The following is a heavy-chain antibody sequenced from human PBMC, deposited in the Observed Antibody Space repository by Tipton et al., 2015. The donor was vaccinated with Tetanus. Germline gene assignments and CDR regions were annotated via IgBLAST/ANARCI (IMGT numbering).Heavy chain of an antibody. D-gene: IGHD3-9*01. CDR1: GFAFSSYS. J-gene: IGHJ4*02. CDR3: ARVHVGLTEPCDY. CDR2: ISPRATYM. V-gene: IGHV3-21*01. Sequence: SLRLSCAASGFAFSSYSMNWVRQAPGKGLEWVSSISPRATYMYYADSVKGRFTISRDDAKNSLFLQMNSLRVEDTAVYFCARVHVGLTEPCDYWGQGILVTVSS.